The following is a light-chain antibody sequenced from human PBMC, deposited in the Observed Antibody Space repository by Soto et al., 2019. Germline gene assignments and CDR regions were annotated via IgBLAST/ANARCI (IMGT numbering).Light chain of an antibody. CDR1: QNITKY. J-gene: IGKJ1*01. CDR2: AAS. V-gene: IGKV1-39*01. CDR3: LQSANDFWT. Sequence: DIQMTQSPSSLSASVGDRVTITCRASQNITKYLTWYQQKPGKAPKLLVYAASNLQTGVPSRFSGSGSGTEFTLTISGLQPEDFAPYYCLQSANDFWTFGQGT.